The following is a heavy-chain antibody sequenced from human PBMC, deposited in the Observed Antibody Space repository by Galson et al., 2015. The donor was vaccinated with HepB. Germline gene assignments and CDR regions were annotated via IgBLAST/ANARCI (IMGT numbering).Heavy chain of an antibody. V-gene: IGHV3-48*03. CDR2: ISSSTNTK. CDR3: ARASMIRGRGSFYVLDA. D-gene: IGHD3-10*01. Sequence: SLRLSCAASGFSFNNYEMHWVRQAPGTGLEWVSYISSSTNTKYYADSVKGRFTISRDNAKNSLFLQMHSLRAEDTAVYHCARASMIRGRGSFYVLDAWGQGTTITVS. CDR1: GFSFNNYE. J-gene: IGHJ6*02.